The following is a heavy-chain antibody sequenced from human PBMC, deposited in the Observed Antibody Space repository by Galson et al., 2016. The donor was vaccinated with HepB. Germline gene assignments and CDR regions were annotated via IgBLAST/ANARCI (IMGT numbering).Heavy chain of an antibody. CDR1: GFTLNNYA. CDR3: AKARGQWLGFDP. Sequence: SLRLSCAASGFTLNNYAMSWVRQAAGKGLEWVSAISGDDGRTYYADSVRGRFTISRDKSKNTLYLQMDSLRVEDTAIYYCAKARGQWLGFDPWGQGTLVTVTS. D-gene: IGHD6-19*01. J-gene: IGHJ5*02. CDR2: ISGDDGRT. V-gene: IGHV3-23*01.